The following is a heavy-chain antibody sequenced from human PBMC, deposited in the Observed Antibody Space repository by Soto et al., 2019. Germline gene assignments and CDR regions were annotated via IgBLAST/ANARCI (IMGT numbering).Heavy chain of an antibody. CDR1: GFTVSSNY. Sequence: PGGSLRLSCAASGFTVSSNYMSWVRQAPGKGPEWVSVIYSGGSTYYADSVKGRFTISRDNSKNTLYLQMNSLRAEDTAVYYCACASNYDFWSGYGYYFDYWGQGTLVTVS. D-gene: IGHD3-3*01. V-gene: IGHV3-53*01. J-gene: IGHJ4*02. CDR2: IYSGGST. CDR3: ACASNYDFWSGYGYYFDY.